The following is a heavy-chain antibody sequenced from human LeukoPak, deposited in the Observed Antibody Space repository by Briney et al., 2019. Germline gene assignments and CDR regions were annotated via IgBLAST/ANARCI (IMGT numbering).Heavy chain of an antibody. D-gene: IGHD3-10*01. J-gene: IGHJ4*02. V-gene: IGHV1-2*02. CDR1: GYTFTGYY. Sequence: ASVNVSCKVSGYTFTGYYMHWVRQAPGQGLEWMGWINPNSGGTNYAQKFQGRVTMTRDTSISTAYMELSRLRSDDTAVYYCARDFRQLRAAFGELSCWGQGTLVTVSS. CDR2: INPNSGGT. CDR3: ARDFRQLRAAFGELSC.